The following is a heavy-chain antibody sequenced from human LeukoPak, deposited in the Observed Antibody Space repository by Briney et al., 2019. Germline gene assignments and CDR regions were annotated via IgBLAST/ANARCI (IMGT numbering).Heavy chain of an antibody. J-gene: IGHJ5*02. Sequence: SETLSLTCTVSGGSISSGGYYWSWIRQHPGKGLEWIGYIYYSGSTYYNPSLKSRVTISVDTSKNQFSLKLSSVTAADTAVYYCARLPRNYYDSSGLSWFDPWGQGTLVTVSS. CDR3: ARLPRNYYDSSGLSWFDP. V-gene: IGHV4-31*03. CDR2: IYYSGST. D-gene: IGHD3-22*01. CDR1: GGSISSGGYY.